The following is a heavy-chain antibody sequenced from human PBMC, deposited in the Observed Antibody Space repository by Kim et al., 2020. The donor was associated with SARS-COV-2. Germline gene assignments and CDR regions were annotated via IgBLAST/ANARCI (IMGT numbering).Heavy chain of an antibody. CDR3: ASWGY. D-gene: IGHD3-16*01. V-gene: IGHV3-11*01. J-gene: IGHJ4*02. Sequence: GGSLRLSCAASGFTFSDYDMRWIRQAPGKGLELISYISNSGSTIFYADSVKGRFTISRDNAKNTLYLQMNSLRAEDTAVYYCASWGYWGQGTLVTVSS. CDR1: GFTFSDYD. CDR2: ISNSGSTI.